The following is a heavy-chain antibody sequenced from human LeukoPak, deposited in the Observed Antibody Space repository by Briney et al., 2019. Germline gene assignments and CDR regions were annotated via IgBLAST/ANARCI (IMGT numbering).Heavy chain of an antibody. CDR2: IIPIFRTA. Sequence: GSSVKVSCKASGGTFSSHVFSWVRHAPGQGLEWMGGIIPIFRTANYAQKFQGRLTITADKSTSTAYMELSSLRSDDTAVYYCASATLRCSGGGCYEMDVWGKGTTVTVSS. CDR3: ASATLRCSGGGCYEMDV. J-gene: IGHJ6*04. D-gene: IGHD2-15*01. V-gene: IGHV1-69*06. CDR1: GGTFSSHV.